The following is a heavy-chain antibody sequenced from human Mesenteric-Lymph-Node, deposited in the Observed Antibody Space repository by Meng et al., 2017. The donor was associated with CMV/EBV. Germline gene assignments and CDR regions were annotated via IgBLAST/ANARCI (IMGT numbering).Heavy chain of an antibody. CDR1: GFTFSTYA. J-gene: IGHJ6*02. CDR3: AKDKVAGKDYKYYGMDV. V-gene: IGHV3-33*06. CDR2: IWYDGSNK. D-gene: IGHD6-19*01. Sequence: GESLKISCAASGFTFSTYAMAWVRQAPGKGLEWVAVIWYDGSNKHYGDSEKGRFTISRDNSKNTLYLQMNSLRAEDTAVYYCAKDKVAGKDYKYYGMDVWGQGTTVTVSS.